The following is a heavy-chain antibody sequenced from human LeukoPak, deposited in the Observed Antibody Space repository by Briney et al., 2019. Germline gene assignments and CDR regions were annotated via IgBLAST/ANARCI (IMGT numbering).Heavy chain of an antibody. Sequence: PSETLSLICIVSGASISTNNHYWGWIRQPPGKGLEWIASIHHTGTTYYNPSLKSRVTISVDTSKNQFSLKLNSVTAAGTAVYYCARHYGPWGQGTLVTVSS. J-gene: IGHJ5*02. V-gene: IGHV4-39*01. D-gene: IGHD3-10*01. CDR3: ARHYGP. CDR1: GASISTNNHY. CDR2: IHHTGTT.